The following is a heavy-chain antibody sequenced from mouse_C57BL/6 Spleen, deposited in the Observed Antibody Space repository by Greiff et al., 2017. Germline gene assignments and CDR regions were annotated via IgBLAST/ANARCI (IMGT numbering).Heavy chain of an antibody. J-gene: IGHJ1*03. CDR2: IYPRDGST. CDR3: ARGRFITTVKRYFDV. Sequence: VKLVESDAELVKPGASVKISCKVSGYTFTDHTIHWMKQRPEQGLEWIGYIYPRDGSTKYNEKFKGKATLTADKSSSTAYMQLNSLTSEDSAVYFCARGRFITTVKRYFDVWGTGTTVTVSS. CDR1: GYTFTDHT. D-gene: IGHD1-1*01. V-gene: IGHV1-78*01.